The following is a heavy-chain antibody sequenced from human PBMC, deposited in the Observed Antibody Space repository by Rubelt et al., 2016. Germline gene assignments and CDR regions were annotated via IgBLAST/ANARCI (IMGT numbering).Heavy chain of an antibody. J-gene: IGHJ4*02. V-gene: IGHV4-59*01. CDR2: VYYSGTT. Sequence: QVQLQESGPGLVKPSETLSLTCTVSGSSISSYYWTWLQQSPGKGLEWIGNVYYSGTTNYNPSLKSRVTISVDTSKNQFSLRLSSVTAADTAVYYCARVPTVIAVAGTFNYWGQGTLVTVSS. CDR1: GSSISSYY. CDR3: ARVPTVIAVAGTFNY. D-gene: IGHD6-19*01.